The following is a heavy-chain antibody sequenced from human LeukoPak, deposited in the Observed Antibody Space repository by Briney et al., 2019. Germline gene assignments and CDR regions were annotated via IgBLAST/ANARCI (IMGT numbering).Heavy chain of an antibody. J-gene: IGHJ1*01. Sequence: GGSLRLSSAASGFAFPSYAMHWVRQAPGKGLEWVTLISYDGTNKYYADSVKGRFTISRDNSENTLYLQMNSLRAEDTAVYYCAREGDNRSWHRFQHWGQGTLVTVSS. CDR3: AREGDNRSWHRFQH. CDR2: ISYDGTNK. V-gene: IGHV3-30-3*01. CDR1: GFAFPSYA. D-gene: IGHD6-13*01.